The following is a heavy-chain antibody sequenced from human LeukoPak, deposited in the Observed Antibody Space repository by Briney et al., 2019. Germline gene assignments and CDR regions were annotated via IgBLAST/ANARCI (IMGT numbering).Heavy chain of an antibody. CDR3: ASTRRAAVAGRFDS. J-gene: IGHJ4*02. CDR1: GASMSSNY. D-gene: IGHD6-19*01. V-gene: IGHV4-4*09. CDR2: IYHSGNT. Sequence: PSETLSLTCDVSGASMSSNYWSWIRQPPGKGLEWIGYIYHSGNTNYSPSLESRVTMSVDESKNQFSLRVHFVSAADTAVYYCASTRRAAVAGRFDSWGQGTLVTVSS.